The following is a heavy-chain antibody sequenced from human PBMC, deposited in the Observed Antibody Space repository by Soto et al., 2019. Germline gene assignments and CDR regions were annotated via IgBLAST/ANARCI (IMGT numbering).Heavy chain of an antibody. CDR1: GGSISSYY. CDR2: IYYSGST. CDR3: ARARLSRSWWFDP. J-gene: IGHJ5*02. D-gene: IGHD3-10*01. Sequence: SETLSLTCTVSGGSISSYYWTWIRQPPGKGLEWIGYIYYSGSTNYNPSLKSRVTISVDTSKNQFSLKLSSVTAADTAVYYCARARLSRSWWFDPWGQGTLVTVS. V-gene: IGHV4-59*12.